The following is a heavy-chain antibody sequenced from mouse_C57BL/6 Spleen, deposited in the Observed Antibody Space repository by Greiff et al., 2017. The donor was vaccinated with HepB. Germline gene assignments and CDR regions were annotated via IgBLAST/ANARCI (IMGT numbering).Heavy chain of an antibody. D-gene: IGHD2-4*01. J-gene: IGHJ3*01. CDR3: ARLEGLRLGGWFAY. Sequence: VQLQQPGAELVKPGASVKMSCKASGYTFTSYWITWVKQRPGEGLEWIGDIYPGSGSTNYNEKFKSKATLTVDTSASTAYMQLSSLTSEDSAVYYCARLEGLRLGGWFAYWGQGTLVTVSA. CDR2: IYPGSGST. V-gene: IGHV1-55*01. CDR1: GYTFTSYW.